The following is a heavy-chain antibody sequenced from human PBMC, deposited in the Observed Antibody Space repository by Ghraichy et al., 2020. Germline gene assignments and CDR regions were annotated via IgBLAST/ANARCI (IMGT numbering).Heavy chain of an antibody. D-gene: IGHD3-10*01. Sequence: GGSLRLSCAASGFTFSNYAMSWVRQAPGKGLEWVSTMSGSGGATYYADSVKGRFTISRDNSKNTLYVQMNSLRADDTAVYYCAKDREYSGTYYSGAFDYWGQGILVTVSS. CDR1: GFTFSNYA. CDR2: MSGSGGAT. CDR3: AKDREYSGTYYSGAFDY. J-gene: IGHJ4*02. V-gene: IGHV3-23*01.